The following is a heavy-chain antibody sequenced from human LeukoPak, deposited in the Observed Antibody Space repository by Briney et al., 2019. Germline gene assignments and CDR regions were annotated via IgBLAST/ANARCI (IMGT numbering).Heavy chain of an antibody. CDR2: INHSGST. CDR3: ERGRRAVGGNCWFDP. CDR1: GGSFSGYY. Sequence: SETLSLTCAVYGGSFSGYYWSWIRQPPGKGLEWIGEINHSGSTNYNPSLKSRGTISVDTSKNQFSLKLRFVNRAETAVYFCERGRRAVGGNCWFDPWGQGTLVTVSS. D-gene: IGHD6-19*01. V-gene: IGHV4-34*01. J-gene: IGHJ5*02.